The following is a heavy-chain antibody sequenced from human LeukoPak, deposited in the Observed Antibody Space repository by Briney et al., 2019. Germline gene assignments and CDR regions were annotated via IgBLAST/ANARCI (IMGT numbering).Heavy chain of an antibody. J-gene: IGHJ4*02. CDR3: ARDVGATPGYFDY. V-gene: IGHV4-59*01. D-gene: IGHD1-26*01. Sequence: SETLSLTCTVSGGSISSYYWNWLRQPPGKGLEWIAYIYYSGNTNYNPSLTSRVTISVDTSKNQFSLKLSSVTAADTAVYYCARDVGATPGYFDYWGQGTLVTVSS. CDR2: IYYSGNT. CDR1: GGSISSYY.